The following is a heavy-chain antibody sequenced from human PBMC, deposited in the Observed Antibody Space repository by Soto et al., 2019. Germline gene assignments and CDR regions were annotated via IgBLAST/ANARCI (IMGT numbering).Heavy chain of an antibody. CDR2: IYYSGST. J-gene: IGHJ3*02. CDR1: GGSISSGGYY. V-gene: IGHV4-31*03. CDR3: ASYDYVWGSYRANDAFDI. Sequence: SETLSLTCTVCGGSISSGGYYWSWIRQHPGKGLEWIGYIYYSGSTYYNPSLKSRVTISVDTSKNQFSLKLSSVTAADTAVYYCASYDYVWGSYRANDAFDIWGQGTMVTVSS. D-gene: IGHD3-16*02.